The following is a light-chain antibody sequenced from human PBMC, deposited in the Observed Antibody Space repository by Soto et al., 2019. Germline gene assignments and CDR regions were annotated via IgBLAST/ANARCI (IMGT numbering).Light chain of an antibody. CDR2: GNN. J-gene: IGLJ2*01. CDR3: QSYDSSLSGVI. Sequence: QSVLTQPPSVSGAPGQRVTISCTGSSSNIGAGYDVHWYQQLPGTAPKLLISGNNNRPSGVPDRFSGSKSGTSASLAITGLQAEYEADYYCQSYDSSLSGVIFGGGTQLAVL. V-gene: IGLV1-40*01. CDR1: SSNIGAGYD.